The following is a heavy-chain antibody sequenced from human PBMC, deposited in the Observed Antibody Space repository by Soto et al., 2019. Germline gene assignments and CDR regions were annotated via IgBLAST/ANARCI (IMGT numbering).Heavy chain of an antibody. CDR3: ARGGSGTSLTQDV. J-gene: IGHJ6*02. D-gene: IGHD3-10*01. CDR2: IIPIFGTA. Sequence: QVQLVQSGAEVKKPGSSVKVSCKASGGTFSSYAISWVRQAPGQGLEWMGGIIPIFGTANYAQKFQGRVTITGDEATSAGYMGLSSLRSADTAVDFCARGGSGTSLTQDVWGQGTTVTFSS. V-gene: IGHV1-69*01. CDR1: GGTFSSYA.